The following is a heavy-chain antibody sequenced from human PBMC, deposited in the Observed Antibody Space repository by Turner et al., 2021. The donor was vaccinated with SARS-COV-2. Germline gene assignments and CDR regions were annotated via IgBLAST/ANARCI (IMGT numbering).Heavy chain of an antibody. D-gene: IGHD2-15*01. V-gene: IGHV3-53*01. Sequence: EVQLVESGGGLIQPGVSLSLSCAASGFTVSSNYMSWLRKAPGKGLEWVAVIYSGGRTFYADSVKGRFTISRDNSKNTLYLQSNSLRAEDTAVYYCARDLGGLRFDYWGQGTLVTVSS. CDR1: GFTVSSNY. CDR3: ARDLGGLRFDY. CDR2: IYSGGRT. J-gene: IGHJ4*02.